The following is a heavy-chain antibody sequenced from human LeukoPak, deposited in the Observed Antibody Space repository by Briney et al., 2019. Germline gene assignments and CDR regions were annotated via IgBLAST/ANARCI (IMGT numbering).Heavy chain of an antibody. CDR1: GFTFDDYG. CDR2: INWNGGST. J-gene: IGHJ3*02. CDR3: ARDRIVIVIMTEEDAFDI. Sequence: GGSLRLSCAASGFTFDDYGMSWVRPAPGKGLEWVSGINWNGGSTGYADSVKGRFTISRDNAKNSLYLQMNSLRAEDTALYYCARDRIVIVIMTEEDAFDIWGQGTMVTVSS. V-gene: IGHV3-20*04. D-gene: IGHD2/OR15-2a*01.